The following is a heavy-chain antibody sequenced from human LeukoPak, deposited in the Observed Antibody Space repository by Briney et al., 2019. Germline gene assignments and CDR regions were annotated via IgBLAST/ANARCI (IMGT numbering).Heavy chain of an antibody. D-gene: IGHD6-13*01. Sequence: PGRSLRLSCAASGFTFSGYGMHWVRQAPGKGLEWVAVISYDGSNKYYADSVKGRFTISRDNSKNTLYLQMNSLRAEDTAVYYCAKDRQGIAAAGTDYWGQGTLVTVSS. J-gene: IGHJ4*02. V-gene: IGHV3-30*18. CDR3: AKDRQGIAAAGTDY. CDR1: GFTFSGYG. CDR2: ISYDGSNK.